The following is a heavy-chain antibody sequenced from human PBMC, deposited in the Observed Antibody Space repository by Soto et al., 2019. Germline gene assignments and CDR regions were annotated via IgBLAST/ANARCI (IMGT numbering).Heavy chain of an antibody. CDR2: MIGSGGST. CDR1: GSTVINNA. J-gene: IGHJ4*02. Sequence: EVQLLESGGGLVQPGGSLRLSCAASGSTVINNAMSWVRQAPGKGLEWVSGMIGSGGSTYSTDSVKGRFTISRDKSKNTLYLQMNSLRAADPAVDYCRGDNYCPLPYEYWGQGTLVTVS. V-gene: IGHV3-23*01. CDR3: RGDNYCPLPYEY. D-gene: IGHD2-15*01.